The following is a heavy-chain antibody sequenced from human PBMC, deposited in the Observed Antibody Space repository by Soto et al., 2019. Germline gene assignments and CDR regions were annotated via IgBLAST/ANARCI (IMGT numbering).Heavy chain of an antibody. CDR1: GGTFSSYA. D-gene: IGHD7-27*01. CDR2: IIPIFGTA. Sequence: SVKVSCKASGGTFSSYAISWVRQAPGQGLEWMGGIIPIFGTANYAQKFQGRVTITADESTSTAYMELSSLRSEDTAVYYCARARSVVGLGNYYYGMDVWGQGTTVTVSS. V-gene: IGHV1-69*13. CDR3: ARARSVVGLGNYYYGMDV. J-gene: IGHJ6*02.